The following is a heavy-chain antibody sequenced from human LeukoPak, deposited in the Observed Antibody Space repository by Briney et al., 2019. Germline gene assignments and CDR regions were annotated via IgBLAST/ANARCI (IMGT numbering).Heavy chain of an antibody. D-gene: IGHD4-23*01. CDR1: GGSISNSSYY. CDR2: IYYSGSA. J-gene: IGHJ4*02. V-gene: IGHV4-39*01. Sequence: SETLSLTCIVSGGSISNSSYYWGWIRQPPGKGLEWIGSIYYSGSAYYNPSLKSRVTISVDTSKNQFSLKLTSVTAADTAVYYRARHWVVTPYYWGQGTLVTVSS. CDR3: ARHWVVTPYY.